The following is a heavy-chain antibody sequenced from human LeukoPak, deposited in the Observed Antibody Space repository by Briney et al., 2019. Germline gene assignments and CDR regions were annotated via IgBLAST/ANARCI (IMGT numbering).Heavy chain of an antibody. D-gene: IGHD1-26*01. Sequence: GGSLRLSCAASGFTFSSYAMSWVRQAPEKGLEWVSTISGSGGGTYYADSVKDRFTISRDDSKNTLYLQMNSLRAEDTAVYYCVKDLGRYRNNCFDYWGQGTLVTVSS. CDR1: GFTFSSYA. V-gene: IGHV3-23*01. CDR3: VKDLGRYRNNCFDY. CDR2: ISGSGGGT. J-gene: IGHJ4*02.